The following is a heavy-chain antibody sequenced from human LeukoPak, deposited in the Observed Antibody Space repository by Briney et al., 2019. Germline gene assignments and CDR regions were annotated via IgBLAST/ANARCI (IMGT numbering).Heavy chain of an antibody. J-gene: IGHJ4*02. V-gene: IGHV4-39*01. CDR2: IYYSGST. D-gene: IGHD3-9*01. CDR1: GGSISSSSYY. CDR3: ARQRPGYYGILSHFDY. Sequence: PSETLSLTCTVSGGSISSSSYYWGWIRQPPGKGLEWIGSIYYSGSTYYNPSLKSRVTISVDTSKNQFSLKLSSVTAADTAVYYCARQRPGYYGILSHFDYWGREPWSPSPQ.